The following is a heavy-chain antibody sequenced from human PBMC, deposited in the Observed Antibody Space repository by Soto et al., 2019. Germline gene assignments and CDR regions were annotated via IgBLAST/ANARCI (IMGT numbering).Heavy chain of an antibody. CDR2: INHSGST. J-gene: IGHJ4*02. Sequence: SETLSVTCAVYGGSFSGYYWSWIRQPPGKGLEWIGEINHSGSTNYNPSLKSRVTISVDTSKNQFSLKLSSVTAADTAVYYCARVTMVRGVTGWGQGTLDTVSS. CDR3: ARVTMVRGVTG. V-gene: IGHV4-34*01. CDR1: GGSFSGYY. D-gene: IGHD3-10*01.